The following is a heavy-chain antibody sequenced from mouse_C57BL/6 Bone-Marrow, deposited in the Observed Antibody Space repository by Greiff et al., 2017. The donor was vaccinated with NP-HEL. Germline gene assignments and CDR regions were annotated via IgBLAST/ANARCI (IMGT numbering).Heavy chain of an antibody. V-gene: IGHV1-55*01. CDR3: ARSLITTVPSMDY. CDR1: GYTFTSYW. D-gene: IGHD1-1*01. Sequence: QVQLQQSGAELVKPGASVKMSCKASGYTFTSYWITWVKQRPGQGLEWIGDIYPGSGSTNYNEKFKSKATLTVDTSTSTAYMQLSSLTSEDSAVYYCARSLITTVPSMDYWGQGTSVTVSS. CDR2: IYPGSGST. J-gene: IGHJ4*01.